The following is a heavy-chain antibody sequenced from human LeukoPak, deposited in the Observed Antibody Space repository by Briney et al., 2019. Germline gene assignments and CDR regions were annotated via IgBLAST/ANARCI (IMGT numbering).Heavy chain of an antibody. CDR1: GFTFDYYA. D-gene: IGHD2-15*01. Sequence: PGGSLRLSCAASGFTFDYYAMHWVRQAPGKGLEWVSLISGDGGSTYYADSAKGRFTISRDNSKNSLYLQMNSLRTEDTALYYCARVGYCSGGSCYPVAFDIWGQGTMVTVSS. J-gene: IGHJ3*02. V-gene: IGHV3-43*02. CDR2: ISGDGGST. CDR3: ARVGYCSGGSCYPVAFDI.